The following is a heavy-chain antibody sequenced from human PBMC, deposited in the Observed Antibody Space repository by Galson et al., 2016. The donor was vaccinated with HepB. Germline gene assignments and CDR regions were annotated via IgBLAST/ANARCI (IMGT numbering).Heavy chain of an antibody. CDR2: IWNDGSYK. Sequence: SLRLSCAASGFTFSGYGMHWVRQAPGKGLEWVALIWNDGSYKNYADSVKGRFTISRDNARNSLYLQMNSLRDEDTAVYYCARDGDWAFDFWGQGTLVTVSS. CDR1: GFTFSGYG. J-gene: IGHJ4*02. V-gene: IGHV3-33*01. CDR3: ARDGDWAFDF. D-gene: IGHD3-9*01.